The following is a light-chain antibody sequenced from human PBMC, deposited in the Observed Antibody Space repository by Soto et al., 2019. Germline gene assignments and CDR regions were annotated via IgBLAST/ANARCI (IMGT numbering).Light chain of an antibody. CDR3: QQYGSSLIT. V-gene: IGKV3-20*01. Sequence: EIVLTQSPGTLSLSPGESATLSCRASRSVSNYLAWYQQKPGQAPRLLIYGASSRATGIPDRFSGSGSGTDFTLTISRLEPEDFAVYYCQQYGSSLITFGQGTRLEIK. CDR1: RSVSNY. CDR2: GAS. J-gene: IGKJ5*01.